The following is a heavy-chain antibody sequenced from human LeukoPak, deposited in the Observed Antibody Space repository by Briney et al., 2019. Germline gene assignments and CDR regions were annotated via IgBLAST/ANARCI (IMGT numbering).Heavy chain of an antibody. J-gene: IGHJ6*02. CDR3: VRGYSFGPYGMDV. CDR1: GFSVSSNY. Sequence: GGSLRLSCAASGFSVSSNYMTWVRQAPGKGLEWVSIIYSDYSGGSTYYADSVKGRFSISRDNSKNTLYLQMSSLRAEDTAVYFCVRGYSFGPYGMDVWGQGTTVTVSS. CDR2: IYSDYSGGST. D-gene: IGHD2-15*01. V-gene: IGHV3-53*05.